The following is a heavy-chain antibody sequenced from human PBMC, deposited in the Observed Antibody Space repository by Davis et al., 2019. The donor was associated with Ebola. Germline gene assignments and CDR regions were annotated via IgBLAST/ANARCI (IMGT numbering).Heavy chain of an antibody. CDR1: GFTFSSYG. J-gene: IGHJ4*02. CDR2: ISYDGSNK. Sequence: GESLKISCAASGFTFSSYGMHWVRQAPGKGLEWVAVISYDGSNKYYADSVKGRFTISRDNSKNTLYLQMNSLRAEDTAVYYCAKDLAGGNDYWGQGTLVTVSS. D-gene: IGHD3-16*01. CDR3: AKDLAGGNDY. V-gene: IGHV3-30*18.